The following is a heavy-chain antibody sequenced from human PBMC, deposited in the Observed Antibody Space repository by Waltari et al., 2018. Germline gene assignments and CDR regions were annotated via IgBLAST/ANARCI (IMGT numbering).Heavy chain of an antibody. D-gene: IGHD3-22*01. CDR2: ISGSGGST. J-gene: IGHJ3*02. V-gene: IGHV3-23*04. CDR1: GFTFSSYW. Sequence: EVQLVESGGGLVQPGGSLRLSCAASGFTFSSYWMHWVRQAPGKGLVWVSAISGSGGSTYYADSVKGRFTISRDNSKNTLYLQMNSLRAEDTALYYCAKDQGSSGYLGAFDIWGQGTMVTVSS. CDR3: AKDQGSSGYLGAFDI.